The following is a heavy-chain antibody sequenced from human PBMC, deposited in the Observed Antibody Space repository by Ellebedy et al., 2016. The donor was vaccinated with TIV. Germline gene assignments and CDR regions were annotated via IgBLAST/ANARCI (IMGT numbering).Heavy chain of an antibody. CDR2: IYHSGST. J-gene: IGHJ6*02. Sequence: MPSETLSLTCAVSGGSISSGGYSWSWIRQPPGKGLEWIGYIYHSGSTYYNPSLKSRVTISVDTSKNQFSLKLSSVTAADTAVYYCASTYDFWSGQKYYYYGMDVWGQGTTVTVSS. CDR1: GGSISSGGYS. D-gene: IGHD3-3*01. V-gene: IGHV4-30-2*01. CDR3: ASTYDFWSGQKYYYYGMDV.